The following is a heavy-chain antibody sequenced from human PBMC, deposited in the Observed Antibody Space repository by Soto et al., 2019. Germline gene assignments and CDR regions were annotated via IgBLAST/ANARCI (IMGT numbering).Heavy chain of an antibody. J-gene: IGHJ5*02. CDR3: ARTPHP. CDR1: GGSLSSGGYC. V-gene: IGHV4-31*02. CDR2: IYYSGST. Sequence: SETLPLTWTVSGGSLSSGGYCWSWIRQHPGKGLEWIGYIYYSGSTYYNPSLKSRVTISVDTSKNQFALKLSSVTAADTAVYYCARTPHPWGQGTLVTVSS.